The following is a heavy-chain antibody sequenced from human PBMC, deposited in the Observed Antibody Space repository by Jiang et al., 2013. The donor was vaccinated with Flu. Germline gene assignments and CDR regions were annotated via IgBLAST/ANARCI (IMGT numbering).Heavy chain of an antibody. J-gene: IGHJ3*02. D-gene: IGHD4-23*01. Sequence: GPGLVKPSETLSLTCTVSGGSISSYYWSWIRQPPGKGLEWIGYIYYSGSTNYNPSLKSRVTISVDTSKNQFSLKLSSMTAADTAVYYCAREYYGGNSGGAFDIWGQGTMVTVSS. CDR1: GGSISSYY. CDR3: AREYYGGNSGGAFDI. CDR2: IYYSGST. V-gene: IGHV4-59*01.